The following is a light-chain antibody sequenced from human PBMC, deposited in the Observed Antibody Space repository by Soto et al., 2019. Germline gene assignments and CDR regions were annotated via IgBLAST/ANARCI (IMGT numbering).Light chain of an antibody. CDR1: SSDVGGYNH. V-gene: IGLV2-14*01. Sequence: QSALTQPASVSGSPGQSITISCTGTSSDVGGYNHVSRYQQHPGKAPKLVIYEVSNRPSGVSNRFSGSKSGNTASLTISGLQAEDEADYYCSSYTSSSTLVFGGGTKLTVL. CDR2: EVS. CDR3: SSYTSSSTLV. J-gene: IGLJ2*01.